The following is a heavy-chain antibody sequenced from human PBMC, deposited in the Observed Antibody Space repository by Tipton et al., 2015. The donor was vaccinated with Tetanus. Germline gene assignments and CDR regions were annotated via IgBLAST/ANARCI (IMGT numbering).Heavy chain of an antibody. CDR1: GFIFSSYG. D-gene: IGHD2-15*01. V-gene: IGHV3-33*01. J-gene: IGHJ4*02. CDR3: AREADFSGGSCFSGDFDN. CDR2: SWYDGTDQ. Sequence: SLRLSCAASGFIFSSYGIHWVRQAPGKGLEWVAVSWYDGTDQYYADSVKGRFTLSRDNSKNTLYLEMNSLRGEDTALYYCAREADFSGGSCFSGDFDNWGQGTQVSFSS.